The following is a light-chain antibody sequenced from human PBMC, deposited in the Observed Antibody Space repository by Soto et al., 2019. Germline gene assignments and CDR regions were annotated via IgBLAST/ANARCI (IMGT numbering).Light chain of an antibody. CDR3: QQYSKWPET. CDR1: QNIYIS. J-gene: IGKJ2*01. Sequence: EIEMTQSPDTLAVSPGERATLSCRASQNIYISLAWYQQKPGQAPRLLIYGASTRATGVPARFSGSGSGTEFTLTISSLQSEDFAVFYCQQYSKWPETFGQGTKLEIK. V-gene: IGKV3-15*01. CDR2: GAS.